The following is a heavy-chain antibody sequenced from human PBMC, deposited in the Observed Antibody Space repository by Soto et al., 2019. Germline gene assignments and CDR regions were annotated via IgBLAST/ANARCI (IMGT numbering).Heavy chain of an antibody. D-gene: IGHD6-19*01. J-gene: IGHJ4*02. CDR3: ARVDSGWHDY. CDR2: IFYTGST. Sequence: PSETLSLTCTVSGGSISSYYWSWIRQPPGKGLEWIGYIFYTGSTDYNPSLKSRVTISVDTSKNEFSLKLTSVIAADTAVYYCARVDSGWHDYWGQGTLVTVSS. V-gene: IGHV4-59*01. CDR1: GGSISSYY.